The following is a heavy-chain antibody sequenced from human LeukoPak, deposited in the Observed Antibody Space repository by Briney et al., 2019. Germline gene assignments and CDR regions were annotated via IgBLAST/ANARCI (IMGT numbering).Heavy chain of an antibody. CDR2: VRSDGTTK. Sequence: GSLXLSCAASGFTFSSHGMHWVRQAPGKGLEWVAFVRSDGTTKYYADSVKGRFTISRDNSKNTMYLQMNSLRAEDTAVYYCAKDQPRAYFDYWGQGTLVTVSS. CDR3: AKDQPRAYFDY. D-gene: IGHD2-2*01. CDR1: GFTFSSHG. V-gene: IGHV3-30*02. J-gene: IGHJ4*02.